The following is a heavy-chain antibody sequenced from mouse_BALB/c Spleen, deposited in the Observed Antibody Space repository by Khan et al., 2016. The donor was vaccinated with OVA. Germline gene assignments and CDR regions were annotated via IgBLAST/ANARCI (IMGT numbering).Heavy chain of an antibody. CDR1: GYPLSSYW. CDR2: IDPSDSFT. D-gene: IGHD1-1*01. J-gene: IGHJ3*01. V-gene: IGHV1-69*02. Sequence: QVQLQQPGAELVKPGASVKLSCKASGYPLSSYWLHWVKQRPGQGLEWIGEIDPSDSFTNYNQKFKDKATLTIDKSSSTTYMQLSSLTSEDSAVYYCARSFQYGSSNWFAYWGQGTLVTVSA. CDR3: ARSFQYGSSNWFAY.